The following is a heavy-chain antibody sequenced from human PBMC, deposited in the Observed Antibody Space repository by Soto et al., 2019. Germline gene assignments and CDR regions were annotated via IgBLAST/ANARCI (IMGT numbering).Heavy chain of an antibody. Sequence: SETLSLTCTVSGGSISSYYWSWIRQHPGKGLEWIGYIYYSGSTYYNPSLKSRVTISVDTSKNQFSLKLSSVTAADTAVYYCARGPNYDSSGHDYWGQGTLVTVSS. CDR2: IYYSGST. CDR3: ARGPNYDSSGHDY. D-gene: IGHD3-22*01. CDR1: GGSISSYY. J-gene: IGHJ4*02. V-gene: IGHV4-59*06.